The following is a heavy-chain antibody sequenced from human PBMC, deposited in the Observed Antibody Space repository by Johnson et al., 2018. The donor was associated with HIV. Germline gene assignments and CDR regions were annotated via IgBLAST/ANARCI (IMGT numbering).Heavy chain of an antibody. D-gene: IGHD3-10*01. V-gene: IGHV3-9*01. Sequence: EVQLVESGGGVVQPGRSLRLSCAASGFAFSSYTMHWVRQAPGKGLEWVSGISWNSGSIGYADSVKGRFTISRDNSKNTLYLQMNSLRAEDTAVYYCARAADSGGLWFGEEKAFDIWGQGTMVTVSS. CDR3: ARAADSGGLWFGEEKAFDI. J-gene: IGHJ3*02. CDR2: ISWNSGSI. CDR1: GFAFSSYT.